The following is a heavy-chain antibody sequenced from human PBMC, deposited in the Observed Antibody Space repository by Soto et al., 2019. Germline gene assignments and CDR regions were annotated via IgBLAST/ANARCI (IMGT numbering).Heavy chain of an antibody. CDR3: ARVVSLYFYDSPGWRCFDL. CDR1: GFTFSSHW. D-gene: IGHD3-22*01. J-gene: IGHJ2*01. V-gene: IGHV3-7*01. Sequence: DVQLEESGGGLVQPGGSLRLSCAGSGFTFSSHWMSWVRQAPGKGLEWVANIKQDGSEKYFVDSVKGRFTISRDNAKNSLYLQLNSPRDDDTAVYYCARVVSLYFYDSPGWRCFDLWGRGTLVTVSS. CDR2: IKQDGSEK.